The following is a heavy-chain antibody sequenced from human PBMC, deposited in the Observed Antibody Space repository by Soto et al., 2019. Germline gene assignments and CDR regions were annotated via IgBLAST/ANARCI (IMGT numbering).Heavy chain of an antibody. CDR2: ISSSSGTI. V-gene: IGHV3-48*02. Sequence: PGGSLRLSCAASGFTFSSYSINFFRHAPGRGLEWVSYISSSSGTIYYADSVKGRFTISRDNAKNSLYLQMNSLRDEDTAVYHCARDPIGWYSDYFDYWGQGTLVTVSS. J-gene: IGHJ4*02. CDR1: GFTFSSYS. CDR3: ARDPIGWYSDYFDY. D-gene: IGHD6-19*01.